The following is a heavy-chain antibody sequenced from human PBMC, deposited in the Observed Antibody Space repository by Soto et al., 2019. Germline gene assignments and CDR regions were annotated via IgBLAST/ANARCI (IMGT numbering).Heavy chain of an antibody. Sequence: EVQLLESGGGLVQPGESLRLSCAASGFTFRTYAMSWVRQAPGKGLEWVAAITGSGDSAYYADSVKGRFTISRDNSKNTLFVEMNSLRAGDTAVYYCTKDYGAVADFWGQGTLITVSS. CDR2: ITGSGDSA. V-gene: IGHV3-23*01. D-gene: IGHD6-19*01. CDR3: TKDYGAVADF. CDR1: GFTFRTYA. J-gene: IGHJ4*02.